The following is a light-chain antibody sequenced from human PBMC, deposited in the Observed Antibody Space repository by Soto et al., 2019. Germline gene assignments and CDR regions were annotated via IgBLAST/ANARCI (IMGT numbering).Light chain of an antibody. J-gene: IGKJ5*01. CDR2: EAS. Sequence: IQVTQSPSTLSASVGDRVTITCRASQSVTTWLAWYQQKPGKAPKLLIYEASNLESGLPSRFTGSGSGTEFTLTISSLQSDDFATYYCQQYSTYPIPFGQGTLLAIK. CDR3: QQYSTYPIP. V-gene: IGKV1-5*03. CDR1: QSVTTW.